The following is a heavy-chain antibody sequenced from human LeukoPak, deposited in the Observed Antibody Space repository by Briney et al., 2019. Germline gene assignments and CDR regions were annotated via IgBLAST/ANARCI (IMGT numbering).Heavy chain of an antibody. D-gene: IGHD1-20*01. CDR3: ARDGRYNLNYADY. J-gene: IGHJ4*02. Sequence: GASVTVSCKASGYTFTNYGISGVRQAPAQGLEWMGWISAYNGNTNFPQKLQGRVTMTTDTSTSTAYMELRSLRSDDTDVYYCARDGRYNLNYADYWGQGTLVTVSS. CDR2: ISAYNGNT. V-gene: IGHV1-18*01. CDR1: GYTFTNYG.